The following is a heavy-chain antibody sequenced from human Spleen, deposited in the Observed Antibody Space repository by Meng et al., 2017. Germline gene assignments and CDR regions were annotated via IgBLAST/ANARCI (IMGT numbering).Heavy chain of an antibody. Sequence: GGSLRLSCAASGFTVSSNYMSWVRQAPGKGLEWVSVIYSGGSTYYADSVKGRFTISRHNSKNTLYLQMNSLRAEDTAVYYCAGSGYYDSSGYYPPFDYWGQGTLVTVSS. CDR1: GFTVSSNY. CDR3: AGSGYYDSSGYYPPFDY. V-gene: IGHV3-53*04. D-gene: IGHD3-22*01. J-gene: IGHJ4*02. CDR2: IYSGGST.